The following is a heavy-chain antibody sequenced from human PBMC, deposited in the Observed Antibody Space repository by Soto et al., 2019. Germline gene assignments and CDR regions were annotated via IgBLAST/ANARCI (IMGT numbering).Heavy chain of an antibody. Sequence: EVQLLESGGGLVQRGGSLRLSCAASGLTFSSYAMSWVRQAPGKGLEWVSAISGSGGSTYYADSVKGRFTISRDSSKNTLYLQMNSLRAEDTAVYYCAKDLVAAAVVYYYGMDVWGQGTTVTVSS. D-gene: IGHD6-13*01. CDR1: GLTFSSYA. CDR2: ISGSGGST. CDR3: AKDLVAAAVVYYYGMDV. J-gene: IGHJ6*02. V-gene: IGHV3-23*01.